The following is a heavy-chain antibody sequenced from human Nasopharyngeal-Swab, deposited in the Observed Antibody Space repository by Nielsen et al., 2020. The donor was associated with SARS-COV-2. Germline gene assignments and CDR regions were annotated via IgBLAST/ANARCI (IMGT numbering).Heavy chain of an antibody. V-gene: IGHV5-51*01. Sequence: KVSCKGSGYSFTNYWIGWVRQMPGKGLEWMGIIYPDDSDIRYSPSFQGQVTISADKSISTAYLQWSSLKASDSAIYYCARGAARAFWYFDLWGRGTLVTVFS. CDR3: ARGAARAFWYFDL. J-gene: IGHJ2*01. CDR2: IYPDDSDI. CDR1: GYSFTNYW. D-gene: IGHD6-6*01.